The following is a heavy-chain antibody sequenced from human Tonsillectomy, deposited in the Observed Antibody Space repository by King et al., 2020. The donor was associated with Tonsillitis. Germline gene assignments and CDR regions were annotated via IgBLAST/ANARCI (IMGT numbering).Heavy chain of an antibody. J-gene: IGHJ3*02. Sequence: QLVQSGAEVKKPGASVKVSCKASGYSFTGYYMHWVRQAPGQGLEWMGWINPNSGGTNYAQKFQGRVTLTRDTSISTAYMELSRLRSDDTAVYYCARDEFVVVVAANSAPGAFDIWGQGTMVTVSS. CDR1: GYSFTGYY. CDR2: INPNSGGT. D-gene: IGHD2-15*01. CDR3: ARDEFVVVVAANSAPGAFDI. V-gene: IGHV1-2*02.